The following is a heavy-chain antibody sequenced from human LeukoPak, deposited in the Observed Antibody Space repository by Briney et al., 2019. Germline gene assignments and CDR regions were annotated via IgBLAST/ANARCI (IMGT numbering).Heavy chain of an antibody. D-gene: IGHD2-2*01. CDR1: GGFFSGYY. Sequence: PSETLSLTCAVYGGFFSGYYWSWIRQPPGKGLEWIGEINHSRSTKYKSSLKSRVTISVDTSKNQFSLKLSSVTAADTAVYYCASTGDCSSTSCSWYYFDYWGQGTLVTVSS. CDR3: ASTGDCSSTSCSWYYFDY. V-gene: IGHV4-34*01. J-gene: IGHJ4*02. CDR2: INHSRST.